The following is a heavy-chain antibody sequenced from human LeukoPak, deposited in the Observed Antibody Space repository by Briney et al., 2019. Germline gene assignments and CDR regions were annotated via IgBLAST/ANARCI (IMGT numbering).Heavy chain of an antibody. Sequence: GGSLRLSCAASGFTFSSYGMSWVRQAPGKGLEWVSAISGSGGSTYYADSVKGRFTISRDNAKNSLYLQMNSLRAEDTAVYYCAREVKVPYYYDSSGYFGNYFDYWGQGTLVTVSS. D-gene: IGHD3-22*01. CDR3: AREVKVPYYYDSSGYFGNYFDY. V-gene: IGHV3-23*01. CDR2: ISGSGGST. CDR1: GFTFSSYG. J-gene: IGHJ4*02.